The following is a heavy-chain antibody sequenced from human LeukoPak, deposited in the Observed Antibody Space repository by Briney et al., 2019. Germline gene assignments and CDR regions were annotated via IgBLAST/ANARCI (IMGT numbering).Heavy chain of an antibody. J-gene: IGHJ4*02. CDR1: GFTFSSYA. Sequence: SGESLRLSCAASGFTFSSYAMNWVRQAPGKGLEWISYISSSNIRTYYADSVRGRFTISRDNARNSLYLQMNSLTDDDTAVYYCAREGIASCGGSCYSTLGYWGQGTLVTVSS. D-gene: IGHD2-21*01. CDR2: ISSSNIRT. CDR3: AREGIASCGGSCYSTLGY. V-gene: IGHV3-48*02.